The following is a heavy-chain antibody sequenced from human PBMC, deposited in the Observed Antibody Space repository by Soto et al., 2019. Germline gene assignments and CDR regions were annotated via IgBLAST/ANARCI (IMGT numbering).Heavy chain of an antibody. V-gene: IGHV4-59*01. CDR1: GDSISTYY. CDR3: ALRSMAVVPEY. D-gene: IGHD3-22*01. CDR2: LYYGRSA. Sequence: QVQLQESGPGLVKPSETLSLTCAVSGDSISTYYCMWIRQPPGKGLESIGYLYYGRSANYNPSLKSRVTLSVDTSTNQCSLTLSSMTAADSAVYYCALRSMAVVPEYWGQGTLVTVSS. J-gene: IGHJ4*02.